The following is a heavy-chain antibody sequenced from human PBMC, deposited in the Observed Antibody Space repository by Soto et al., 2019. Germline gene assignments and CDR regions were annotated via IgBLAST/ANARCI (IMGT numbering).Heavy chain of an antibody. V-gene: IGHV1-69*13. CDR1: GVTFSSYA. Sequence: GASVKVSCKASGVTFSSYAISWVRQAPGQGLEWMGGIIPIFGTANYAQKFQGRVTITADESTSTAYMELSSLRSEDTAVYYCAQGGAIVATIPYYGMDVWGQGTTVTVSS. CDR2: IIPIFGTA. D-gene: IGHD5-12*01. CDR3: AQGGAIVATIPYYGMDV. J-gene: IGHJ6*02.